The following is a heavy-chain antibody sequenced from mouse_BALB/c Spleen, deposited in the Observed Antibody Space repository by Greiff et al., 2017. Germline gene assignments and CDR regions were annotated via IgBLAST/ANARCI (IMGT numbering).Heavy chain of an antibody. CDR2: ISDGGSYT. D-gene: IGHD2-13*01. Sequence: DVMLVESGGGLVKPGGSLKLSCAASGFTFSDYYMYWVCQTPEKRLEWVATISDGGSYTYYPDSVKGRFTISRDNAKNNLYLQMSSLKSEDTAMYYCARDPENLVITGYFDVWGAGTTVTVSS. CDR3: ARDPENLVITGYFDV. J-gene: IGHJ1*01. CDR1: GFTFSDYY. V-gene: IGHV5-4*02.